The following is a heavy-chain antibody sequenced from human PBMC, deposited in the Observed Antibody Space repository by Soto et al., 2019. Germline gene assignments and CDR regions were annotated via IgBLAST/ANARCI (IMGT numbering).Heavy chain of an antibody. D-gene: IGHD4-17*01. CDR1: GGSISSYY. CDR3: ARVRMTTVVTGWYFDL. CDR2: IYYSGGT. V-gene: IGHV4-59*01. Sequence: PSETLSLTCTVSGGSISSYYWSWIRQPPGKGLEWIGYIYYSGGTNYNPSLKSRVTISVDTSKNQFSLKLSSVTAADTAVYYCARVRMTTVVTGWYFDLWGRGTLVTVSS. J-gene: IGHJ2*01.